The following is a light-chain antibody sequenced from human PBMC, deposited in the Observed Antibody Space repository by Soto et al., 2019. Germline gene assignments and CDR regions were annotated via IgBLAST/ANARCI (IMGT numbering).Light chain of an antibody. CDR2: GAS. J-gene: IGKJ4*01. Sequence: DIVLTQYPGTLSLSPGERATLSCRSSQYLDYIAWYQQRRGQATRLLLLGASTRAPGIPDRFSGSGYATDFTLTSSILEPEAFAVYYCQQYDTLPLTFGGGTKVE. CDR3: QQYDTLPLT. V-gene: IGKV3-20*01. CDR1: QYLDY.